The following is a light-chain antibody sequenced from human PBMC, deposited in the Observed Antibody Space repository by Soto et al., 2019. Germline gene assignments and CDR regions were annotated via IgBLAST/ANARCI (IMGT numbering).Light chain of an antibody. Sequence: EIVMTQSPATLSVSPGERATLSCRASQSVGSNLAWYRQNPGQAPRLLIYGASTRATGIPARFSGSGSGTEFTLSISSLQSEDFAVYSCQQYNNWPYTFGQGTKLEI. CDR3: QQYNNWPYT. CDR1: QSVGSN. J-gene: IGKJ2*01. V-gene: IGKV3-15*01. CDR2: GAS.